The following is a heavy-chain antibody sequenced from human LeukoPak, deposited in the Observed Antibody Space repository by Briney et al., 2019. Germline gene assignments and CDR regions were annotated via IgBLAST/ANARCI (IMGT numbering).Heavy chain of an antibody. J-gene: IGHJ4*02. CDR2: IKADGTEK. Sequence: RGSLRLSCAASGFMFNNEWMDWVRQAPGKGLEWVANIKADGTEKYYVDSVKGRFTISRDNAKNSLYLQLNSLRAEDTAVYYCTRRLDYWGQGTLVTVSS. V-gene: IGHV3-7*03. CDR3: TRRLDY. CDR1: GFMFNNEW.